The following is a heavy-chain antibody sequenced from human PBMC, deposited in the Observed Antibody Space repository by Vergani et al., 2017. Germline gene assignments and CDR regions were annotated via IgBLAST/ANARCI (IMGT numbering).Heavy chain of an antibody. V-gene: IGHV3-30*03. CDR3: ATKSCGTPGCQIGYFRE. D-gene: IGHD1-1*01. CDR1: GFTSSYYG. CDR2: ISYDGTQK. Sequence: QVHLVESGGGVVQPGRSLGLSCVVSGFTSSYYGMHWVRQAPGKGLEWVAVISYDGTQKYYADSVKGRFTISRDNSKSTLYLQMNSLRTEDTAVYYCATKSCGTPGCQIGYFREWGQGTLVTISS. J-gene: IGHJ1*01.